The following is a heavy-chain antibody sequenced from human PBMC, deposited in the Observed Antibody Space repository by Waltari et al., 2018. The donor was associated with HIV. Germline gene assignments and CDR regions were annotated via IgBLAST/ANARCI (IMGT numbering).Heavy chain of an antibody. J-gene: IGHJ4*02. V-gene: IGHV3-33*01. D-gene: IGHD3-22*01. Sequence: QVQLVESGGGVVQPGRSLRLSCAASGFTFSSYGMHWVRQAPGKGLEWVAVIWYDGSNKYYADSVKGRFTISRDNSKNTLYLQMNSLRAEDTAVYYCARGGHYYDSSGYYRYFDYWGQGTLVTVSS. CDR1: GFTFSSYG. CDR3: ARGGHYYDSSGYYRYFDY. CDR2: IWYDGSNK.